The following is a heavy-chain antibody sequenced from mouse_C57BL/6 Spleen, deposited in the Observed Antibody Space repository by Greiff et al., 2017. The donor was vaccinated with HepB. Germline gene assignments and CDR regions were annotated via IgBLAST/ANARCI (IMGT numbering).Heavy chain of an antibody. Sequence: QVQLQQPGTELVKPGASVKLSCKASGYTFTGYWMHWVKQRPGQGLEWIGNINPSNGGTNYNEKFKSKATLTVDKSSSTAYMQLSSLTSEDSAVYYCARGENGNYAMDYWGQGTSVTVSS. CDR2: INPSNGGT. V-gene: IGHV1-53*01. CDR1: GYTFTGYW. D-gene: IGHD1-3*01. CDR3: ARGENGNYAMDY. J-gene: IGHJ4*01.